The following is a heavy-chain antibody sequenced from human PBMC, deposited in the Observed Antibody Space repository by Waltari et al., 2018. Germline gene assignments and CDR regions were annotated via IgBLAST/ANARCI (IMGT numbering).Heavy chain of an antibody. CDR1: GYTFTGYY. CDR2: INPNSGGT. Sequence: QVQLVQSGAEVKKPGASVKVSCKASGYTFTGYYMHWVRQAPGQGLEWMGRINPNSGGTKYSQKFQGRVTITRDTSASTAYMELSSLRSEDTAVYYCAREILGSNWFDPWGQGTLVTVSS. J-gene: IGHJ5*02. CDR3: AREILGSNWFDP. D-gene: IGHD3-16*01. V-gene: IGHV1-2*06.